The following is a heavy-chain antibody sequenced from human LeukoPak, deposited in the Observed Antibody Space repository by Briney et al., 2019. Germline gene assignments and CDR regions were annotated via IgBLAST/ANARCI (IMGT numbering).Heavy chain of an antibody. CDR3: AREDNMAF. V-gene: IGHV1-2*02. Sequence: ASVKVSCKASGYTFTSYDINWVRQAPGQGLEWMGWINPNSGDTNYAQKFQGRVTMTRDTSISTAYMELSRLRSDDTALYYCAREDNMAFWGQGTLVTVSS. D-gene: IGHD2/OR15-2a*01. CDR1: GYTFTSYD. J-gene: IGHJ4*02. CDR2: INPNSGDT.